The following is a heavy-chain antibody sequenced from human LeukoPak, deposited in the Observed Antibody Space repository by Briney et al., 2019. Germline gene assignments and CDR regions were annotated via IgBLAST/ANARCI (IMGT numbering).Heavy chain of an antibody. CDR2: IIPIFGTA. Sequence: SVEVSCKASGGTFSSYAISWVRQAPGQGLEWMGGIIPIFGTANYAQKFQGRVTITADESTSTADMELSSLRSEDTAVYYCAIVVVPASLDYWGQGTLVTVSS. CDR3: AIVVVPASLDY. J-gene: IGHJ4*02. V-gene: IGHV1-69*13. D-gene: IGHD2-2*01. CDR1: GGTFSSYA.